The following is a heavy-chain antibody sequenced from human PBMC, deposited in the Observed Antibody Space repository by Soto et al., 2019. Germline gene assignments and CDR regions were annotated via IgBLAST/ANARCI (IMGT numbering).Heavy chain of an antibody. CDR2: IYGRGST. CDR3: ARSFRDSSSWVVDYYGMDV. CDR1: GFTVSSNC. Sequence: EVQPVESGGGLVQPGGSLRLSCAASGFTVSSNCMSWVRQAPGKGLEWVSVIYGRGSTYYAHSVKGRFTISRDNSKNTLYLQMNSLRAEDTAVYYCARSFRDSSSWVVDYYGMDVWGQGTTVTVSS. D-gene: IGHD6-13*01. V-gene: IGHV3-66*01. J-gene: IGHJ6*02.